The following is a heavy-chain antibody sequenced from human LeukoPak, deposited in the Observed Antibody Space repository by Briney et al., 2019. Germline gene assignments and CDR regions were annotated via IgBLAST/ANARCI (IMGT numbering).Heavy chain of an antibody. CDR3: ARGVGGSVLLWFGGEDYFDY. D-gene: IGHD3-10*01. Sequence: GGSLRLSCAASGFPFSDYYMSWVRQAPGKGLEWVSVIYSGGSTYYADSVKGQFTISRDNSKNTLYLQMNSLRAEDTAVYYCARGVGGSVLLWFGGEDYFDYWGQGTLVTVSS. CDR1: GFPFSDYY. CDR2: IYSGGST. V-gene: IGHV3-53*01. J-gene: IGHJ4*02.